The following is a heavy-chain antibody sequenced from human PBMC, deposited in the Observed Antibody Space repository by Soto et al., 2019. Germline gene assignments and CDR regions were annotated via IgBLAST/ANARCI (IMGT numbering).Heavy chain of an antibody. CDR3: AKGRRGFGESGRRIKAKKNDCYYDMDV. Sequence: EVQLLESGGGLVQPGGSLRLSCAASGFTFSSYAMSWVRQAPGKGLEWVSAISGSGGSTYYADSVKGRFTISRDNSKNTLYLQMNSLRDEDTAVYYWAKGRRGFGESGRRIKAKKNDCYYDMDVWGKGTTVTVSS. D-gene: IGHD3-10*01. CDR2: ISGSGGST. J-gene: IGHJ6*03. CDR1: GFTFSSYA. V-gene: IGHV3-23*01.